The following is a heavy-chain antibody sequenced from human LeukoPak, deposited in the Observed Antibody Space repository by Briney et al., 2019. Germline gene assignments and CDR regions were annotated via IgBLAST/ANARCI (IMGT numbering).Heavy chain of an antibody. Sequence: GGSLRLSCTASGFTFSSYAMSWVRQAPGKGQEWVSAISGGGGSTYYADSVKGRFTISRDNSKNKLYLQMNSLRAEDTAVYYCAEPLWYPHEYFQHWGQGTLVTVSS. CDR1: GFTFSSYA. CDR3: AEPLWYPHEYFQH. CDR2: ISGGGGST. J-gene: IGHJ1*01. D-gene: IGHD3-10*01. V-gene: IGHV3-23*01.